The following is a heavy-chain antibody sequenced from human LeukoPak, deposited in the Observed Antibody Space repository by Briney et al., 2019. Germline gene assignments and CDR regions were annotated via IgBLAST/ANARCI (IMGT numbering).Heavy chain of an antibody. J-gene: IGHJ4*02. CDR2: LNCSGGST. CDR1: GFTFRSYD. Sequence: TGGSLRLSCAVSGFTFRSYDMSWVRQAPGKGLEWVSSLNCSGGSTYYAGSVRGRLTLSRDNSKHPLFLHMHTLRAEDTAVYDCAKALGGYDFDYWGQGTLVTVSS. CDR3: AKALGGYDFDY. D-gene: IGHD3-16*01. V-gene: IGHV3-23*01.